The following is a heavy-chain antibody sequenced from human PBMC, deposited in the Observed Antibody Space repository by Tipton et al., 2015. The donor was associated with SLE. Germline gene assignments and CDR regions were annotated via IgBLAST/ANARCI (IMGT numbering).Heavy chain of an antibody. CDR1: GGSLSGYY. CDR2: INHSGST. D-gene: IGHD3-10*01. CDR3: ARTRRGPYYGSGSNWFDP. V-gene: IGHV4-34*01. J-gene: IGHJ5*02. Sequence: LRLSCAVYGGSLSGYYWSWIRQPPGKGLEWIGEINHSGSTNYNPSLKSRVTISVDTSKNQFSLKLSSVTAADTAVYYCARTRRGPYYGSGSNWFDPWGQGTLVTVSS.